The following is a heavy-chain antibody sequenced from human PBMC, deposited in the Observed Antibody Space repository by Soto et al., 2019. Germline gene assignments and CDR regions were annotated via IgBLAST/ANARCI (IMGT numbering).Heavy chain of an antibody. CDR1: GFTFSSYW. J-gene: IGHJ6*02. D-gene: IGHD1-26*01. Sequence: GSLRLSCAAPGFTFSSYWMSWVRQAPGKGLEWVANIKQDGSEKYYVDSVKGRFTISRDNAKNSLYLQMNSLRAEDTAVYYCERDGVGDDKYPYYYYGMDVWGQGTTVTVSS. CDR2: IKQDGSEK. CDR3: ERDGVGDDKYPYYYYGMDV. V-gene: IGHV3-7*01.